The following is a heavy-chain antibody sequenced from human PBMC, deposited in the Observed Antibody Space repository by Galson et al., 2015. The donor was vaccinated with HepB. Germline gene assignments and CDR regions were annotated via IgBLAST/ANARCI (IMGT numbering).Heavy chain of an antibody. CDR2: TYYRSKWYN. CDR3: ARDVHSWARGYYFDY. V-gene: IGHV6-1*01. CDR1: GDSVSSNSAT. J-gene: IGHJ4*02. Sequence: CAISGDSVSSNSATWNWIRQSPSRGLEWLGTTYYRSKWYNDYAVSVKSRITINPDTSKNQFSLHLNSVTPEDTAVYYCARDVHSWARGYYFDYWGQGTLVTVSS. D-gene: IGHD3-22*01.